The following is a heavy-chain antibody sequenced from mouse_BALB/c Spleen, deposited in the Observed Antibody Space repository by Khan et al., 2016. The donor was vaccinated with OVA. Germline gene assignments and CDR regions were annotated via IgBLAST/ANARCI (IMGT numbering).Heavy chain of an antibody. CDR2: ISSGGDYT. CDR3: ASHLTGSFAY. CDR1: GFSFSSYS. D-gene: IGHD4-1*01. V-gene: IGHV5-6*01. Sequence: EVELVESGGDLVKPGGSLKLSCAASGFSFSSYSMSWVRQTSDKRLVWVATISSGGDYTYYPDIVKGRFTISRDNAKNTLYLQMSSLKSEDTAMYYCASHLTGSFAYWGQGTLVTVSA. J-gene: IGHJ3*01.